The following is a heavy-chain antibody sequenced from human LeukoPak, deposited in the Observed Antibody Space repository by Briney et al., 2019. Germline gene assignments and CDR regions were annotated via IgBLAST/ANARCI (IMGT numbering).Heavy chain of an antibody. V-gene: IGHV3-7*04. D-gene: IGHD2-21*01. Sequence: GGSLRLSCSPSGFTFSTSWMTWVRQAPGKGLEWVANIKPDGTYKQYVESVKGRFTISRNNAKSSLFLQMNSLRAEDTAVYYCAGSHSYAFDSWGQGTLVTVSS. CDR2: IKPDGTYK. J-gene: IGHJ4*02. CDR1: GFTFSTSW. CDR3: AGSHSYAFDS.